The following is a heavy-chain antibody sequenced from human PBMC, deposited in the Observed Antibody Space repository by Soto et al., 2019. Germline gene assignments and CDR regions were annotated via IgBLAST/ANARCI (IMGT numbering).Heavy chain of an antibody. V-gene: IGHV1-2*04. CDR1: GYTFTGYY. J-gene: IGHJ4*02. CDR3: ARGEDGWQLVDY. D-gene: IGHD6-6*01. Sequence: ASVKVSCKASGYTFTGYYMHWVRQAPGQGLEWMGWINPNSGDTNYAQKFQGWVTMTRDTSISTAYMELSRLRSDDTAVYYCARGEDGWQLVDYWGQGTLVTVSS. CDR2: INPNSGDT.